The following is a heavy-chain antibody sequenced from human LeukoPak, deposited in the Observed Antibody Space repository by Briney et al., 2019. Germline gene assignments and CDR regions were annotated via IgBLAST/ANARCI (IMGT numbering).Heavy chain of an antibody. CDR2: IKQDGSEK. CDR3: ARHSGWDAFDI. Sequence: GSLRLSCAASGFTFSSYAMSWVRQAPGKGLERVANIKQDGSEKYYVDSVKGRFTISRDNAKNSLYLQMNSLRAEDTAVYYCARHSGWDAFDIWGQGTMVTVSS. J-gene: IGHJ3*02. CDR1: GFTFSSYA. D-gene: IGHD6-19*01. V-gene: IGHV3-7*01.